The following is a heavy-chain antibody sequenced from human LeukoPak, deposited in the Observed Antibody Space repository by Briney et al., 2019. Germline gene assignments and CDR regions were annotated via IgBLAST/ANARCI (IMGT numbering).Heavy chain of an antibody. CDR1: GYNFTNYW. Sequence: GESLKISCKGSGYNFTNYWIGWVRQMPGKGLEWMGIIYPGDSDVRYSPSFQGQVTISADKSISTAYLQWSSLKASDTAMYYCARTQNYYDSSGYYSWYFDYWGQGTLVTVSS. CDR2: IYPGDSDV. CDR3: ARTQNYYDSSGYYSWYFDY. V-gene: IGHV5-51*01. J-gene: IGHJ4*02. D-gene: IGHD3-22*01.